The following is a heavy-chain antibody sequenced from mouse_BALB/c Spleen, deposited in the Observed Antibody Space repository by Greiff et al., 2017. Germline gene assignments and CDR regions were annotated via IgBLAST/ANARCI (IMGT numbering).Heavy chain of an antibody. Sequence: VQVVESGPGLVEPSQSLSITCTVSGFSLTGYGVNWVRQPPGKGLEWLGMIWGDGSTDYNSALKSRLSISKDNSKSQVFLKMNSLQTDDTARYYGARDRDYDGSSYAMDYWGQGTSVTVSS. J-gene: IGHJ4*01. CDR2: IWGDGST. D-gene: IGHD1-1*01. V-gene: IGHV2-6-7*01. CDR1: GFSLTGYG. CDR3: ARDRDYDGSSYAMDY.